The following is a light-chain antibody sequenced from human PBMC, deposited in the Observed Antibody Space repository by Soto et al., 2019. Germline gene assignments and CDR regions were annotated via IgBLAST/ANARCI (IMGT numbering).Light chain of an antibody. CDR3: QQVNTYPIT. Sequence: DIQMTQSPSTVSASVGDRVTITCRASQSISTWLAWYQQKPGKAPNLLIYAASTLQSGVPSRFSGSGSGTDFTLTISSLQPEDFATYYCQQVNTYPITFGPGTKVDIK. V-gene: IGKV1-5*01. J-gene: IGKJ3*01. CDR1: QSISTW. CDR2: AAS.